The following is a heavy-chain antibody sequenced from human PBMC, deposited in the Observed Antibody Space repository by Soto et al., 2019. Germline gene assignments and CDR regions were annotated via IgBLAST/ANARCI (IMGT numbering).Heavy chain of an antibody. D-gene: IGHD1-26*01. J-gene: IGHJ4*02. CDR1: GGTFSSYS. CDR3: ARDGGRHSGGIDY. Sequence: QVQLVQSGAEVKKPGSSVKVSCKASGGTFSSYSINWVRQSPGQGLEWMGEIIPIFGTANYAQKFQGRVTITADDSTSTAYMELSSLRSDDTAGYYCARDGGRHSGGIDYWGQGTLVTVSS. CDR2: IIPIFGTA. V-gene: IGHV1-69*01.